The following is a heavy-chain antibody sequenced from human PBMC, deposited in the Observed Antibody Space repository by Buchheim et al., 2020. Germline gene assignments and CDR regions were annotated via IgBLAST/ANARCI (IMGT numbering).Heavy chain of an antibody. D-gene: IGHD3-10*01. CDR1: GGSISSYY. CDR2: IYYSGIT. CDR3: ARVQYYGSGSYWGWYFDL. Sequence: QVQLQESGPGLVKPSETLSLTCTVSGGSISSYYWSWIRQPPGKGLEWIGYIYYSGITNYNPSLKSRVTILVDTSKNQFSLKLSSVTAADTAVYYCARVQYYGSGSYWGWYFDLWGRGTL. J-gene: IGHJ2*01. V-gene: IGHV4-59*01.